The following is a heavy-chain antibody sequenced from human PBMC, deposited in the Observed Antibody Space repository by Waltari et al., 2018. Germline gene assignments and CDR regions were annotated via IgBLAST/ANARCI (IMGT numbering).Heavy chain of an antibody. V-gene: IGHV3-7*01. J-gene: IGHJ4*02. D-gene: IGHD4-4*01. CDR1: GFPFSSYW. CDR2: IKQDGSEK. CDR3: ASQTTVTPVEVYYFDY. Sequence: EVQLVESGGGLVQPGGSLRLSCAASGFPFSSYWMSWVRYAPGKGLEWVANIKQDGSEKYYVDSVKGRFTISRDNAKNSLYLQMNSLRAEDTAVYYCASQTTVTPVEVYYFDYWGQGTLVTVSS.